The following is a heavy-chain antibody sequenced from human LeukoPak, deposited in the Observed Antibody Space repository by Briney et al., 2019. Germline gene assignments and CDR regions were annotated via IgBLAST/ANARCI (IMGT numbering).Heavy chain of an antibody. V-gene: IGHV5-51*01. CDR3: ARLPEDSSGYYGY. CDR1: GYSFTSYW. Sequence: GVSLKISCQGSGYSFTSYWIGWVRQMPGKGLEWMGIVYPGDSDTRYSPSFQGQVTISADKSISTAYLQWSSLKASDTAMYYCARLPEDSSGYYGYWGQGTLVTVSS. J-gene: IGHJ4*02. D-gene: IGHD3-22*01. CDR2: VYPGDSDT.